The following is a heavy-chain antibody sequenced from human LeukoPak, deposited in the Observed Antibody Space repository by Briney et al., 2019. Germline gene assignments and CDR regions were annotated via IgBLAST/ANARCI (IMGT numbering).Heavy chain of an antibody. V-gene: IGHV4-34*01. J-gene: IGHJ6*04. D-gene: IGHD3-16*02. Sequence: SETLSLTCAVYGGSFSGYYWSWICQPPGKGLEWIGEINHSGSTNYNPSLKSRVTISVDTSKNQFSLKLSSVTAADTAVYYCARVRVINFYYYGMDVWGKGTTVTVSS. CDR3: ARVRVINFYYYGMDV. CDR1: GGSFSGYY. CDR2: INHSGST.